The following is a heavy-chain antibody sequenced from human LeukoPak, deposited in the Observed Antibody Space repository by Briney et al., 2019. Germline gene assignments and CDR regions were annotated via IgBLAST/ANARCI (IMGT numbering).Heavy chain of an antibody. D-gene: IGHD1-26*01. CDR2: ISSSSSTI. J-gene: IGHJ4*02. V-gene: IGHV3-48*04. Sequence: GGSLRLSCAASGFTFSSYAMSWVRQAPGKGLEWVSYISSSSSTIYYADSVKGRFTISRDNAKNSLYLQMNSLRAEDTAVYYCASGTLIMKGEKGPFDYWGQGTLVTVSS. CDR3: ASGTLIMKGEKGPFDY. CDR1: GFTFSSYA.